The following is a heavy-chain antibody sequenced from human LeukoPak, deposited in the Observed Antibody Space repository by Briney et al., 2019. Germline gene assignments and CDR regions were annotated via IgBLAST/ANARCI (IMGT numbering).Heavy chain of an antibody. V-gene: IGHV4-31*03. CDR2: IYYSGTS. Sequence: SQTLSLTCTVSGGSISSGGYYWSWIRQHPGKGLEWIGHIYYSGTSFYNPSLTSRVTISVDTSKNQFSLKLTSVNDADTAVYYCARVSVVYGMDVWGQGTTVTVSS. CDR1: GGSISSGGYY. J-gene: IGHJ6*02. CDR3: ARVSVVYGMDV.